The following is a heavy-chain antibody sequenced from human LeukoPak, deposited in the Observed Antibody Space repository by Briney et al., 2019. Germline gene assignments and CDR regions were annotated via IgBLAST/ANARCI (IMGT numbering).Heavy chain of an antibody. CDR3: ARRLGGSYDYYFDY. Sequence: SETPSLTCSVSGGSISSSSYYWGWIRQPPGKGLEWIGTIYYSGSTYYNPSLKSRVTISVDTSKNQFSLKLSSVTAADTAVYYCARRLGGSYDYYFDYWGQGTLVTVSS. D-gene: IGHD1-26*01. CDR1: GGSISSSSYY. V-gene: IGHV4-39*01. CDR2: IYYSGST. J-gene: IGHJ4*02.